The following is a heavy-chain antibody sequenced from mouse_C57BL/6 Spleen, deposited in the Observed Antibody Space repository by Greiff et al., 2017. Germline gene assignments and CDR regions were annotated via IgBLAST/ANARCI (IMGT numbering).Heavy chain of an antibody. D-gene: IGHD3-3*01. V-gene: IGHV1-55*01. CDR2: IYPGSGST. Sequence: QVQLQQPGAELVQPGASVKMFCKAAGYTFTSYWITRVKQRPGQGLEWIVDIYPGSGSTNSHEKFMIQATLPVDTSSSTAYMRLSSLTSEDSAVYYCARGGMGQVDYWGQGTTHTVYS. CDR1: GYTFTSYW. J-gene: IGHJ2*01. CDR3: ARGGMGQVDY.